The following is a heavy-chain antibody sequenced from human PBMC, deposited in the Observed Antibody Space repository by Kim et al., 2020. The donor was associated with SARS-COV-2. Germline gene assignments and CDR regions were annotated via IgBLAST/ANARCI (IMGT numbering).Heavy chain of an antibody. V-gene: IGHV1-3*01. Sequence: NCNTNYSQKFQGRVTITRDTSASTAYMELSSLRSEDTAVYYCAREDWFDPWGQGTLFTVSS. CDR3: AREDWFDP. J-gene: IGHJ5*02. CDR2: NCNT.